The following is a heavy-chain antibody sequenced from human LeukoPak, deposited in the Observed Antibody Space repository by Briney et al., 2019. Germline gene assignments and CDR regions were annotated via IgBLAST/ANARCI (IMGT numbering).Heavy chain of an antibody. V-gene: IGHV3-23*01. Sequence: GGSLRLSCAASGFTFSSCAMSWVRQAPGRGLEWVSTIIDSGNSIYYADSAEGRFTISRDNSKNTLYLQMNSLRAGDTAVYYCAKDPIFSGSYGVFDYWGLGTLVTVSS. D-gene: IGHD1-26*01. CDR1: GFTFSSCA. CDR2: IIDSGNSI. J-gene: IGHJ4*02. CDR3: AKDPIFSGSYGVFDY.